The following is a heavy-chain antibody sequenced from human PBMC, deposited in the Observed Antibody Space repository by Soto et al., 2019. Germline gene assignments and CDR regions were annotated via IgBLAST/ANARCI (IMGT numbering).Heavy chain of an antibody. CDR3: AGGWCGPDV. CDR2: IDNAGTDS. J-gene: IGHJ6*04. Sequence: EVQLVESGGGLVQPGGSLRLACAASGFTLSGRSMHWVRQAPGKGLVWVSGIDNAGTDSSYADSVKGRFTSSRDNAKNMLYLQVNSLKVEDTAGYYCAGGWCGPDVWGKGTTVTVSS. CDR1: GFTLSGRS. D-gene: IGHD3-16*01. V-gene: IGHV3-74*02.